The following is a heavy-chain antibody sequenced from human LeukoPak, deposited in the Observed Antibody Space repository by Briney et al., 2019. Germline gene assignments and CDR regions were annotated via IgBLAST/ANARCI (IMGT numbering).Heavy chain of an antibody. CDR2: IYHSGST. V-gene: IGHV4-39*07. J-gene: IGHJ4*02. D-gene: IGHD2-2*01. CDR1: GASITSSGYY. CDR3: AREIKEGGYCSSTSCYFTDY. Sequence: PSETLSLTCTVSGASITSSGYYWGWIRQPPGKGLEWIGTIYHSGSTYYNPSLKSRVTISVDTSKNQFSLKLSSVTAADTAVYYCAREIKEGGYCSSTSCYFTDYWGQGTLVTVSS.